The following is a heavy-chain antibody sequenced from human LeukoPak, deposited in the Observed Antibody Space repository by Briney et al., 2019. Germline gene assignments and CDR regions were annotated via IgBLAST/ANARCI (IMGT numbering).Heavy chain of an antibody. CDR2: ISSSGSTI. CDR3: ARPKYDFWSGYYTPRYYYYMDV. Sequence: GGSLRLSCAASGFTFSDYYMSWIRQAPGKGLEWVSYISSSGSTIYYADSVKGRFTISRDNAKNSLYLQMNSLRAEDTAVYYCARPKYDFWSGYYTPRYYYYMDVWGKGTTVTVSS. J-gene: IGHJ6*03. D-gene: IGHD3-3*01. CDR1: GFTFSDYY. V-gene: IGHV3-11*04.